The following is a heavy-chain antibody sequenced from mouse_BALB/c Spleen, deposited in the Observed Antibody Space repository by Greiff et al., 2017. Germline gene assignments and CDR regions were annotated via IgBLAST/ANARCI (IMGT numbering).Heavy chain of an antibody. Sequence: VQLQESGPELVKPGASVKMSCKASGYTFTSYYIHWVKQRPGQGLEWIGWIYPGDGSTKYNEKFKGKTTLTADKSSSTAYMLLSSLTSEDSAIYFCARETARATIFAYWGQGTLVTVSA. V-gene: IGHV1S56*01. J-gene: IGHJ3*01. D-gene: IGHD3-2*01. CDR3: ARETARATIFAY. CDR2: IYPGDGST. CDR1: GYTFTSYY.